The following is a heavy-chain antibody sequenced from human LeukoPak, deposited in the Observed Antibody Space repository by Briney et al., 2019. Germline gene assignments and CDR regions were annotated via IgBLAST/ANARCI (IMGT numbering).Heavy chain of an antibody. CDR1: GYTFTSYY. CDR3: ARDKGRTSPHWGMDV. Sequence: GASVKVSCEASGYTFTSYYMHWVRQAPGQGLEWMGIINPSGGSTSYAQKFQGRVTMTRDTSTSTVYMELSSLRSEDTAVYYCARDKGRTSPHWGMDVWGKGTTVTVSS. J-gene: IGHJ6*04. V-gene: IGHV1-46*01. D-gene: IGHD2-2*01. CDR2: INPSGGST.